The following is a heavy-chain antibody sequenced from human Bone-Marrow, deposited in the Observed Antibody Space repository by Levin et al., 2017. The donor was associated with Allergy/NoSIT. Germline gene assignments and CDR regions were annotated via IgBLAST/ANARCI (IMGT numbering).Heavy chain of an antibody. J-gene: IGHJ3*02. CDR2: ISGSGGST. V-gene: IGHV3-23*01. D-gene: IGHD3-22*01. CDR3: AKVLHDSSDYRAFDI. Sequence: GESLKISCAASGFTFSSYAMSWVRQAPGKGLEWVSAISGSGGSTYYADSVKGRFTISRDNSKTTLYLQMNSLTAEDTAVYYCAKVLHDSSDYRAFDIWGQGTMVTVSS. CDR1: GFTFSSYA.